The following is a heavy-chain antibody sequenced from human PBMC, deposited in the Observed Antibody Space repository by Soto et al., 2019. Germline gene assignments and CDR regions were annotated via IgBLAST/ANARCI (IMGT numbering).Heavy chain of an antibody. CDR2: MNPNSGNT. CDR1: GYTFTSYD. V-gene: IGHV1-8*01. Sequence: QVQLVQSGAEVKKPGASVKVSCKASGYTFTSYDINWVRQATGQGLEWMGWMNPNSGNTGYAQKFQGRVTMTRNTSISTAYMELSSLRSEDTAVYYCARGVLGEFWSGYFHNWFDPWGQGTLVTVSS. J-gene: IGHJ5*02. CDR3: ARGVLGEFWSGYFHNWFDP. D-gene: IGHD3-3*01.